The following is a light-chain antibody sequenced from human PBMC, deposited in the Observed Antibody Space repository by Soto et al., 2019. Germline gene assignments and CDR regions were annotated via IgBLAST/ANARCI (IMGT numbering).Light chain of an antibody. V-gene: IGLV2-11*01. CDR3: SSYAGSNNFV. CDR2: DVG. J-gene: IGLJ1*01. Sequence: QSALTQPRSVSGSPGQSVTISCTGTSSDVGGYNYVSWYQQHPGKAPKLMIYDVGKRPSGVPDRVSASKSGNTASLTVSGLRAEDEADYYCSSYAGSNNFVFGSGTKVTVL. CDR1: SSDVGGYNY.